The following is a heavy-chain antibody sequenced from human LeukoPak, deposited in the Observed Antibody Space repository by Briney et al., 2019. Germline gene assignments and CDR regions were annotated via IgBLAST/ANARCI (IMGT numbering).Heavy chain of an antibody. CDR1: GGSISSSHW. CDR3: ARKDYGSGSFSRSFDY. J-gene: IGHJ4*02. V-gene: IGHV4-4*02. D-gene: IGHD3-10*01. Sequence: PSGTLSLTCAVSGGSISSSHWWSWVRQPPGKGLEWIGEIYHSGSTNYNPSLKSRVTISVDKSKNQFSLKLSSVTAADTATYYCARKDYGSGSFSRSFDYWGQGTLVTVSS. CDR2: IYHSGST.